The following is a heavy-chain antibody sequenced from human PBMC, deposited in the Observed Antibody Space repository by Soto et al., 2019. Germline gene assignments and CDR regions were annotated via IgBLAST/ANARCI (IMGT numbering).Heavy chain of an antibody. D-gene: IGHD6-13*01. Sequence: QVQLVQSGAEVKKPGSSVKVSCKASGGTFSSYTISWVRQAPGQGLEWMGRIIPILGIANYAQKFQGRVTITADKSTSTAYMELSSLRSDDTAGYYCARDQAAAVDYYYGMDVWGQGTTVTVSS. CDR2: IIPILGIA. J-gene: IGHJ6*02. V-gene: IGHV1-69*08. CDR3: ARDQAAAVDYYYGMDV. CDR1: GGTFSSYT.